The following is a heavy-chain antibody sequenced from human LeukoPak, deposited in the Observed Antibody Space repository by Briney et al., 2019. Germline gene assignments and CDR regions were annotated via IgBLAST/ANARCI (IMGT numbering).Heavy chain of an antibody. Sequence: SETLSLTCTVSGGSVSGYYWSWIRQPAGKGLEWIGRIYTSRNINFNPSLKSRVTMSVDTSKNQVSLELNSVTAADTAVYYCARNNWNNGFDIWGQGTMVTVSS. CDR1: GGSVSGYY. V-gene: IGHV4-4*07. D-gene: IGHD1/OR15-1a*01. CDR2: IYTSRNI. CDR3: ARNNWNNGFDI. J-gene: IGHJ3*02.